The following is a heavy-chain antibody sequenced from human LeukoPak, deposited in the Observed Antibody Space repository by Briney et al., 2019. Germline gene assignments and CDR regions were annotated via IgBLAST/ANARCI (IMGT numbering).Heavy chain of an antibody. Sequence: GGSLRLSCAASGFTFSRFWMTWVRQTPGKGLEWVSAISGSDPGTYHADSVKGRLTISRDNSKNTLYLQMNSLRAEDTAIYYCAKATLGHCTGAFCYHFDYWGQGTRVTVSS. CDR1: GFTFSRFW. CDR2: ISGSDPGT. V-gene: IGHV3-23*01. J-gene: IGHJ4*02. D-gene: IGHD2-8*02. CDR3: AKATLGHCTGAFCYHFDY.